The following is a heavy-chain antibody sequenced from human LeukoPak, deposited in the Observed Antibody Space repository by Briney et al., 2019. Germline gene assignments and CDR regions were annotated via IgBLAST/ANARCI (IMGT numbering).Heavy chain of an antibody. V-gene: IGHV3-33*01. J-gene: IGHJ4*02. D-gene: IGHD6-19*01. Sequence: GGSLRLSCAASGFTFSTYAMHWVRQAPGKGLEWVAMIWYNGKNKHYADSVKGRFTISRDNSKNTLDLQMNSLRADDTAVYYCVRDPSNSGWAFDYWAREPWSPSPQ. CDR2: IWYNGKNK. CDR1: GFTFSTYA. CDR3: VRDPSNSGWAFDY.